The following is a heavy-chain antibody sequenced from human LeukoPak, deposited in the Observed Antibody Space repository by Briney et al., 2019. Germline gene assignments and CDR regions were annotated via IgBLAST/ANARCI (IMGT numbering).Heavy chain of an antibody. Sequence: GASVKVSCKASGGTFSSYAISWVRQAPGQGLEWMGWISAYNGNTNYAQKLQGRVTMTTDTSTSTAYMELRSLRSDDTAVYYCAIPYDSSGYYDYWGQGTLVTVSS. D-gene: IGHD3-22*01. CDR1: GGTFSSYA. CDR3: AIPYDSSGYYDY. CDR2: ISAYNGNT. V-gene: IGHV1-18*01. J-gene: IGHJ4*02.